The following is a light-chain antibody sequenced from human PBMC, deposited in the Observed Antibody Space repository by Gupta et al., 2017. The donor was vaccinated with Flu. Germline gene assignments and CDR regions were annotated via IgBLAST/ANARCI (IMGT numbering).Light chain of an antibody. CDR3: AAWDDSLSGPV. J-gene: IGLJ7*01. Sequence: SYSNIGSNHVYGYQQLPGTAPKHLIYRINPRPSGGPHRFSVSKTATSASLAISGLRPEDEADYYCAAWDDSLSGPVFGGGTHLTVL. CDR1: YSNIGSNH. CDR2: RIN. V-gene: IGLV1-47*01.